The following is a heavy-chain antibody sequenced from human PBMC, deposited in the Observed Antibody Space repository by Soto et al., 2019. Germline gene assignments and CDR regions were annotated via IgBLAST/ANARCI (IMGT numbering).Heavy chain of an antibody. J-gene: IGHJ6*02. V-gene: IGHV4-30-4*01. CDR1: GGSISSGDYY. Sequence: QVQLQESGPGLVKPSQTLSLTCTVSGGSISSGDYYWSWIRQPPGKGLEWIGYIYYSGSTYYNQSLKSRVSISVDPSKNQFSLKLSSVTAADTAVYYCASHDYAHYGMDVWGQGTTVTVSS. D-gene: IGHD3-16*01. CDR3: ASHDYAHYGMDV. CDR2: IYYSGST.